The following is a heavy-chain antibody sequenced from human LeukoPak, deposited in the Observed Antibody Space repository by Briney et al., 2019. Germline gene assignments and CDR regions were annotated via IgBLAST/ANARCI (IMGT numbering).Heavy chain of an antibody. Sequence: ASVKVSCKASGYTFTSYGISWVRQAPGQGLEWMGWISAYNGNTNYAQKLQGRVTMTTDTSTSTAYMELRSLRSDDTAVDYCARTPFDFWSGYMGGYFDYWGQGTLVTVSS. V-gene: IGHV1-18*01. J-gene: IGHJ4*02. CDR2: ISAYNGNT. D-gene: IGHD3-3*01. CDR1: GYTFTSYG. CDR3: ARTPFDFWSGYMGGYFDY.